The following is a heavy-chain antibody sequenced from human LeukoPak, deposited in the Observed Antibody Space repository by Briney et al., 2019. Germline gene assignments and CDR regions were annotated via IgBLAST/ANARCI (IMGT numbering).Heavy chain of an antibody. D-gene: IGHD3-9*01. Sequence: GASVKVSCKASGYNFTAYGLSWVRQAPGQGLEWMGWISTANGVTKYAQKFQGRVTMTTDTSTTTAYMELRSLRSDDTAVYYCATDFPNYDILTGSYWGQGTLVTVSS. CDR1: GYNFTAYG. J-gene: IGHJ4*02. V-gene: IGHV1-18*01. CDR3: ATDFPNYDILTGSY. CDR2: ISTANGVT.